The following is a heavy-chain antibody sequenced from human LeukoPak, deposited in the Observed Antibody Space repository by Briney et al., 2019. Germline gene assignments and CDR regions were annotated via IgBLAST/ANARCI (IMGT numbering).Heavy chain of an antibody. V-gene: IGHV4-30-2*01. CDR1: GGSISSGGYY. CDR3: ARGLKCSTTSCYPGGTFDP. D-gene: IGHD2-2*01. J-gene: IGHJ5*02. Sequence: SQTLSLTCTVSGGSISSGGYYWSWIRQPPEKGLEWIGEINHSGSTNYNPSLKSRVTISVDTSKNQFSLKLSSVTAADTAVYYCARGLKCSTTSCYPGGTFDPWGQGTLVTVSS. CDR2: INHSGST.